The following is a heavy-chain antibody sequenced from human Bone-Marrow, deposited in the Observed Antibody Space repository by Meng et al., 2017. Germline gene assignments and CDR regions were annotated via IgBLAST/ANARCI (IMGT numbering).Heavy chain of an antibody. Sequence: GESLKISCVASGFTVSSNYMSWVRQAPGKGLEWVSVIYSGGSTYYADSVKGRFTISRDTSKNTLYLQMNSLRAEDTAVYYCAKGGYVSGSSYSPIDYWGQGTLVTVSS. J-gene: IGHJ4*02. D-gene: IGHD3-10*01. CDR1: GFTVSSNY. CDR2: IYSGGST. V-gene: IGHV3-53*01. CDR3: AKGGYVSGSSYSPIDY.